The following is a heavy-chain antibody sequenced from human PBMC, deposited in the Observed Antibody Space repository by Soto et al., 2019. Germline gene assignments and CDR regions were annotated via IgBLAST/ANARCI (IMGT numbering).Heavy chain of an antibody. V-gene: IGHV3-48*01. J-gene: IGHJ3*02. CDR1: GFTFSSYS. CDR3: ARDQLLVVVAADAFDI. D-gene: IGHD2-15*01. CDR2: ISSSSSTI. Sequence: GGSLRLSCAASGFTFSSYSMNWVRQAPGKGLEWVSYISSSSSTIYYADSVKGRFTISRDNAKNSLYLQMNSLRAEDTAVYYCARDQLLVVVAADAFDIWGQGTMVTVSS.